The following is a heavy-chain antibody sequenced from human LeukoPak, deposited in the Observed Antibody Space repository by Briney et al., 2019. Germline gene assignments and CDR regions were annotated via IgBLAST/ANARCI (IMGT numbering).Heavy chain of an antibody. CDR3: ARALQSGYDSLFDY. CDR2: IYTSGST. V-gene: IGHV4-4*07. Sequence: SETLSLTCTVSGGSISSYYWSWIRQPAGKGLEWIGRIYTSGSTNYNPSLKSRVTMSVDTFKNQFSLKLSSVTAADTAVYYCARALQSGYDSLFDYWGQGTLVTVSS. D-gene: IGHD5-12*01. CDR1: GGSISSYY. J-gene: IGHJ4*02.